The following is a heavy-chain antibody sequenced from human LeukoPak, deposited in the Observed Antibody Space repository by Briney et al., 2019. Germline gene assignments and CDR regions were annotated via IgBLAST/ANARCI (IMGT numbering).Heavy chain of an antibody. J-gene: IGHJ4*02. Sequence: PSETLSLTCTVSGGSISSYYWSWIRQPPGKGLEWIGYIYYSGSTNYNPSLKSRVTISVDTSKNQFSLKLTSVTAAGTAVYYCARGQGVRGVITFDYWGQGTLVTVSS. CDR1: GGSISSYY. V-gene: IGHV4-59*12. CDR3: ARGQGVRGVITFDY. CDR2: IYYSGST. D-gene: IGHD3-10*01.